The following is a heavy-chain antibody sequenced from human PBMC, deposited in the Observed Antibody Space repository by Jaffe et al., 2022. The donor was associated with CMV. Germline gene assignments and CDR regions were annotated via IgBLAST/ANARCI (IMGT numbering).Heavy chain of an antibody. V-gene: IGHV3-48*03. CDR2: ISSSGSTI. CDR1: GFTFSSYE. Sequence: EVQLVESGGGLVQPGGSLRLSCAASGFTFSSYEMNWVRQAPGKGLEWVSYISSSGSTIYYADSVKGRFTISRDNAKNSLYLQMNSLRAEDTAVYYCARGLRTLGYCTNGVCYKAGNWFDPWGQGTLVTVSS. CDR3: ARGLRTLGYCTNGVCYKAGNWFDP. D-gene: IGHD2-8*01. J-gene: IGHJ5*02.